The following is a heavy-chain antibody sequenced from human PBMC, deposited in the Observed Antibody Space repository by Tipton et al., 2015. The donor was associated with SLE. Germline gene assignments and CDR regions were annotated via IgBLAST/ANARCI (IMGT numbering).Heavy chain of an antibody. CDR3: ARSRGSYYTDAFDI. CDR1: GYRFTTQW. Sequence: QLVQSGAEVKKPGESLKISCQGAGYRFTTQWIAWVRQMPGKGLEWMGIIYPADSDNRYSPSFQGQVIMSADRSSSTAYLQWRSLKASDTAMYYCARSRGSYYTDAFDIWGQGTMVTVSS. D-gene: IGHD3-10*01. CDR2: IYPADSDN. V-gene: IGHV5-51*03. J-gene: IGHJ3*02.